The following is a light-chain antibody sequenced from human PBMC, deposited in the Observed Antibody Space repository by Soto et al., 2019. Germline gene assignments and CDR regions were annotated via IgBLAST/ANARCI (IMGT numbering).Light chain of an antibody. Sequence: QSVLTQPPSVSGAPGQRVTISCTESSSNIGAGYDVHWYQQLPGTAPKLLIYGNSNRPSGVPDRFSGSKSGTSASLAITGXXXXXXXXXXCQSYDSSLSGWVFGGGTKL. CDR2: GNS. J-gene: IGLJ3*02. CDR1: SSNIGAGYD. CDR3: QSYDSSLSGWV. V-gene: IGLV1-40*01.